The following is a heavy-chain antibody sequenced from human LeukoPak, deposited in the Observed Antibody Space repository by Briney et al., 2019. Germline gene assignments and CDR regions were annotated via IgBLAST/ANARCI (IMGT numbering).Heavy chain of an antibody. V-gene: IGHV1-69*13. Sequence: ASVKVSCKASGGTFSSYAISWVRQAPGQGLEWMGGIIPIFGTANYAQKFQGRVTITADESTSTAYMELSSLRSEDTAVYYCARVGELVATITGPFDYWGQGTLVTVSS. CDR1: GGTFSSYA. CDR3: ARVGELVATITGPFDY. J-gene: IGHJ4*02. D-gene: IGHD5-24*01. CDR2: IIPIFGTA.